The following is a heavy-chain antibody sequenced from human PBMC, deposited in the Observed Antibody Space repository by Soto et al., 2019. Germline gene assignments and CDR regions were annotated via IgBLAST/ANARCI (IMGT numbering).Heavy chain of an antibody. CDR2: IIPIFGTA. CDR3: ARGGGGDIVVVVAARITYGMDV. CDR1: GGTFSSYA. J-gene: IGHJ6*02. Sequence: QVQLVQSGAEVKKPGSSVKVSCKASGGTFSSYAISWVRQAPGQGLEWMGGIIPIFGTANYAQKFQGRVTITADESTSTADMELSRVRSEDTAVYYCARGGGGDIVVVVAARITYGMDVWGQGTTVTVSS. V-gene: IGHV1-69*01. D-gene: IGHD2-15*01.